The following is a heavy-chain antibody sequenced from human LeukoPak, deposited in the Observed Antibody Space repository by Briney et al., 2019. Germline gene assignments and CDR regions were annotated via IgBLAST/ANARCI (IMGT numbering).Heavy chain of an antibody. Sequence: SVKVSCKASGGTFSSYAISWVRQAPGQGLEWMGRIIPIFGTANYAQKFQGRVTITTDESTSTAYMELSSLRSEDTAVYYCVRDVPSSSWETFDYWGQGTLVTVSS. V-gene: IGHV1-69*05. CDR1: GGTFSSYA. CDR2: IIPIFGTA. CDR3: VRDVPSSSWETFDY. J-gene: IGHJ4*02. D-gene: IGHD6-13*01.